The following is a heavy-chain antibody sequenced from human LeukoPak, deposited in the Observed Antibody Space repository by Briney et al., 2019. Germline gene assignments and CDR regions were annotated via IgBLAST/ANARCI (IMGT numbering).Heavy chain of an antibody. J-gene: IGHJ5*02. CDR2: IYPSGGST. CDR3: TSSPWFDP. V-gene: IGHV1-46*01. CDR1: GYTFTSYY. Sequence: ASVKVSCKASGYTFTSYYMHWVRQAPGQGLECMGIIYPSGGSTSYAQKFQGRVTMTKDTSTSTVYMELSSLRSEDTAVYYCTSSPWFDPWGQGTLVTVSS.